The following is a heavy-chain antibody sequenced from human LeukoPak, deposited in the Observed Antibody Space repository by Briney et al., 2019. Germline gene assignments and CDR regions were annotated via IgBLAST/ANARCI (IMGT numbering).Heavy chain of an antibody. Sequence: PGGSLRLSCAVSGFTFSSFSMNWVRQAPGKGLEWVSYISGTGSTIYYANSVKGRFTVSRENAKHSLYLQMNNLRADDTAVYYCAKDMNSWRDGSGLGDYFDYWGQGTLVTVSS. CDR3: AKDMNSWRDGSGLGDYFDY. J-gene: IGHJ4*02. CDR1: GFTFSSFS. CDR2: ISGTGSTI. D-gene: IGHD6-19*01. V-gene: IGHV3-48*04.